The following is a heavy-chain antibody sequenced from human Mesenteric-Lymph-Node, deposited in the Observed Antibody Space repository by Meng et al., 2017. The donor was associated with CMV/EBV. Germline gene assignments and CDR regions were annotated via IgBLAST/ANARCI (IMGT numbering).Heavy chain of an antibody. CDR1: GGSISSGDYY. CDR2: IYYSGST. Sequence: SETLSLTCTVSGGSISSGDYYWSWIRQPPGKGLEWIGYIYYSGSTYYNPSLKSRVTMSVDPSRNQFSLHLSSVTAADTAVYYCAREVVGADLDYWGQGTLVTVSS. D-gene: IGHD2-15*01. J-gene: IGHJ4*02. V-gene: IGHV4-30-4*08. CDR3: AREVVGADLDY.